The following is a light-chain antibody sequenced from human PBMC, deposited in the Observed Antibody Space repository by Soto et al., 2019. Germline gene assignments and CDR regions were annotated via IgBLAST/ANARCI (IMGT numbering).Light chain of an antibody. Sequence: ENVLMQSPGTLSLSPGERATLSCRASQRVSSSYLAWYQQKPGQAPRLLIYGASSRATGIPDRFSGSGSGTDFTLTISRLEPEDFAVYYCQQYGSSPQTFGQGAKVEIK. CDR2: GAS. CDR3: QQYGSSPQT. J-gene: IGKJ1*01. V-gene: IGKV3-20*01. CDR1: QRVSSSY.